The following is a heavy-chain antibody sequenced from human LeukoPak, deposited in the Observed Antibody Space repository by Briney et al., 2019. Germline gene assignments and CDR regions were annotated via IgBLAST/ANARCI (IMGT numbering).Heavy chain of an antibody. Sequence: PGRSLRLSCAASGFTFSSYGMHWVRQAPGKGPEWVAVIAYDGNEIHYADSVKGRFTISRDNSKSTLNLQMNSLRVEDTAVYYCARRGGGYHFDYWGQGTLVTVSS. V-gene: IGHV3-30*05. CDR2: IAYDGNEI. CDR3: ARRGGGYHFDY. CDR1: GFTFSSYG. J-gene: IGHJ4*02. D-gene: IGHD3-22*01.